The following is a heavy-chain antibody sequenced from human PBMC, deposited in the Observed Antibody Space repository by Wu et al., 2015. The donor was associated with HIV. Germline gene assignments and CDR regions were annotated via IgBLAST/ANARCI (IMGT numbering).Heavy chain of an antibody. D-gene: IGHD1/OR15-1a*01. Sequence: QIQLVQSGAEVKKPGSSVKVTCKASGDGFTSYAVSWVRQAPGQGLEWLGIINPSVNRISYAQKFQGRLTITRDTSTSTVYMELSSLRSEDTAVYYCAARIGNMEAFNIWGQGTMVTVSS. V-gene: IGHV1-46*03. CDR2: INPSVNRI. CDR1: GDGFTSYA. J-gene: IGHJ3*02. CDR3: AARIGNMEAFNI.